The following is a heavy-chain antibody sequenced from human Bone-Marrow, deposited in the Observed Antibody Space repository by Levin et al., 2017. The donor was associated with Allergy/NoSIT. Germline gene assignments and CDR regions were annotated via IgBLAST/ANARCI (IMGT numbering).Heavy chain of an antibody. Sequence: SQTLSLTCTVSGGSVSYFFWNWFRQLPGKGLEWIGYINHSGTTNYNPSLKSRVTISSDTSKNQFSLRLTSVTAADTAVYYCTQGSGWLVDYWGQGALVTVSS. J-gene: IGHJ4*02. CDR3: TQGSGWLVDY. D-gene: IGHD6-19*01. CDR2: INHSGTT. V-gene: IGHV4-59*02. CDR1: GGSVSYFF.